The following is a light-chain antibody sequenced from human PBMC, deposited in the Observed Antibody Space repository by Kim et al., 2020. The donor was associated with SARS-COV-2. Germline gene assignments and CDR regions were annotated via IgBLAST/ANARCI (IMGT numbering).Light chain of an antibody. J-gene: IGKJ1*01. CDR2: DAS. Sequence: SPGERATLSCGVSQSVDSNDLAWYQQKPGLAPRLLIYDASIRSTGIPDRFSGSGAGTDFTLTISRLEPEDFAVYYCHQYGSSPWTFGQGTKVDIK. CDR1: QSVDSND. V-gene: IGKV3D-20*01. CDR3: HQYGSSPWT.